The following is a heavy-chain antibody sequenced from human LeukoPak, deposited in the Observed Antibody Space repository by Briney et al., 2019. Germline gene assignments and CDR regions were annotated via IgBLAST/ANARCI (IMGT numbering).Heavy chain of an antibody. CDR1: GFTFTRYD. V-gene: IGHV1-8*01. D-gene: IGHD1-1*01. J-gene: IGHJ5*02. CDR2: MNPNNGNT. Sequence: GASVKVSCKASGFTFTRYDINWVRQASGQGLEWMGWMNPNNGNTGYAQKFQGRVTMTRDTYTSTAYMELRGLRPEDTAVYYCVRDAEGAGTSVNFWFDPWGQGTLVTVSS. CDR3: VRDAEGAGTSVNFWFDP.